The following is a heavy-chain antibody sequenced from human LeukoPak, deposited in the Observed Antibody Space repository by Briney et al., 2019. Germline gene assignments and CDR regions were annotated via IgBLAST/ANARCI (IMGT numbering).Heavy chain of an antibody. D-gene: IGHD2-8*02. V-gene: IGHV3-30*02. Sequence: SGGSLKLSCAASGFTFSSYWMSWVRQAPGKGLEWVAFIRFDGRDEYYVDSLKGRFTISRDNSKNTVYLQMNGLTSEDTALYYCAKDKSQVGVDSASTLVDHWGQGTLVIVSS. CDR3: AKDKSQVGVDSASTLVDH. CDR2: IRFDGRDE. J-gene: IGHJ4*02. CDR1: GFTFSSYW.